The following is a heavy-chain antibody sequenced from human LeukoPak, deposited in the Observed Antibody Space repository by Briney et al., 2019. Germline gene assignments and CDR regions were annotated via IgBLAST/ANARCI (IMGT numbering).Heavy chain of an antibody. CDR1: GYTFTSYY. CDR2: INPSGGST. J-gene: IGHJ4*02. D-gene: IGHD6-6*01. Sequence: VSVKVSCKASGYTFTSYYMHWVRQAPGQGLEWMGIINPSGGSTSYAQKFQGRVTMTRDTSTSTVYMELSSLRSEDTAAYYCASGKQLVPTGYWGQGTLVTVSS. V-gene: IGHV1-46*01. CDR3: ASGKQLVPTGY.